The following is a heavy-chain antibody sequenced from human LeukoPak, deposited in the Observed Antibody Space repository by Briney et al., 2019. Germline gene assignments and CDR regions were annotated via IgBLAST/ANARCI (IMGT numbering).Heavy chain of an antibody. Sequence: GGSLRLSCADSGFTFSTYAMTWVRQAPGKGRGWVSAICASGGGRLYADSVKGRVTMSRDNSKNTLYLQMNSLRVEDTALYYCARLTDSSSQHWGQGTLVTVSS. V-gene: IGHV3-23*01. CDR1: GFTFSTYA. CDR2: ICASGGGR. J-gene: IGHJ1*01. D-gene: IGHD2-2*01. CDR3: ARLTDSSSQH.